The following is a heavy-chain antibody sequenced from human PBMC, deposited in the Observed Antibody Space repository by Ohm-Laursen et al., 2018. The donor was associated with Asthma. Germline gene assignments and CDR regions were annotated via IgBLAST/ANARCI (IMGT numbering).Heavy chain of an antibody. J-gene: IGHJ4*02. V-gene: IGHV4-34*01. CDR2: INHSGST. Sequence: SDTLSLTCAVYGGSFSGYYWSWIRQPPGKGLEWIGEINHSGSTNYNPPLKSRVTISVDTSKNQFSLKLSSVTAADTAVYYCARAVGAKMAFDYWGQGTLVTVSS. CDR3: ARAVGAKMAFDY. CDR1: GGSFSGYY. D-gene: IGHD1-26*01.